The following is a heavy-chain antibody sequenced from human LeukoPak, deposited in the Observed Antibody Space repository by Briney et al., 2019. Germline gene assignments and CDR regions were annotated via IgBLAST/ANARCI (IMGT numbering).Heavy chain of an antibody. CDR2: IYYSGST. D-gene: IGHD4-17*01. Sequence: SETLSLTCTVSGGSISSSSYYWSWIRQPPGKGLEWIGYIYYSGSTNYNPSLKSRVTISVDTSKNQFSLKLSSVTAADTAVYYCARAPRSRTVMHPVGYYYYYMDVWGKGTTVTVSS. V-gene: IGHV4-61*01. CDR1: GGSISSSSYY. CDR3: ARAPRSRTVMHPVGYYYYYMDV. J-gene: IGHJ6*03.